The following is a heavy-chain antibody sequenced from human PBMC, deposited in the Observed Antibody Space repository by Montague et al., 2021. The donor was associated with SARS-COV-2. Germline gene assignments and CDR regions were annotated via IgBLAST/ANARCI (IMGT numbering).Heavy chain of an antibody. CDR2: ISGSGGST. V-gene: IGHV3-23*01. CDR3: AKAPQPHDYGDYFDY. CDR1: GFTFSSYA. Sequence: SLRLSCAASGFTFSSYATSWVRQAPGKGPEWVSAISGSGGSTYYADSVKGRFTISRDNSKNTLYLQMNSLRAEDTAVYYCAKAPQPHDYGDYFDYWGQGTLVTVSS. J-gene: IGHJ4*02. D-gene: IGHD4-17*01.